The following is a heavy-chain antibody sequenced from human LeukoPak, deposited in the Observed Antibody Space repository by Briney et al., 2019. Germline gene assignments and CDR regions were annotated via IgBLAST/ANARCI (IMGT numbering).Heavy chain of an antibody. Sequence: GGSLRLSCAASGFTVSSNYMSWVRQAPGKGLEWVSVIYSGGSTYYADSVKGRFTISRDNSKNTLYLQMNSLKTEDTAVYYCTTYDFWSGYYQFDYWGQGTLVTVSS. CDR3: TTYDFWSGYYQFDY. CDR1: GFTVSSNY. D-gene: IGHD3-3*01. CDR2: IYSGGST. J-gene: IGHJ4*02. V-gene: IGHV3-53*01.